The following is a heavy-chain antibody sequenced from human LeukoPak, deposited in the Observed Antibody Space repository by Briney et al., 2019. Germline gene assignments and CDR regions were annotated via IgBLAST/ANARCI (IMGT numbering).Heavy chain of an antibody. J-gene: IGHJ6*03. V-gene: IGHV4-4*02. CDR1: GGSISSTNW. CDR3: ARDFLPDYGDSSLRYYYMDV. CDR2: IYHSGST. Sequence: SETLSLTCAVSGGSISSTNWWSWVRQPPGKGLEWIGEIYHSGSTNYNPSLKSRVTISVDKSKNQFSLKLNSVTAADTAVYYCARDFLPDYGDSSLRYYYMDVWGKGTTVTVSS. D-gene: IGHD4-17*01.